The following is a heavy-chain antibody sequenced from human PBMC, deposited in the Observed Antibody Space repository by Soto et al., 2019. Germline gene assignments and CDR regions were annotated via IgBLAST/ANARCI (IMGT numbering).Heavy chain of an antibody. Sequence: ASVKVSCKASGYTFTSYGISWVRQAPGQGLEWMGWISAYNGNTNYAQKLQGRVTMTTDTSTSTAYMELRSLRSDDTAVYYCATSRTGTTPFDYWGKGPLVTVSS. CDR3: ATSRTGTTPFDY. CDR1: GYTFTSYG. J-gene: IGHJ4*02. CDR2: ISAYNGNT. V-gene: IGHV1-18*01. D-gene: IGHD1-1*01.